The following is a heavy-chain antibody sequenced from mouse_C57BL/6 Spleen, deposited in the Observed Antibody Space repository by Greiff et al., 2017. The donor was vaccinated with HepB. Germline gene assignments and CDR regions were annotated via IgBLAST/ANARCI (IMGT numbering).Heavy chain of an antibody. CDR1: GFTFSDYG. J-gene: IGHJ1*03. D-gene: IGHD1-1*01. CDR2: ISSGSSTI. V-gene: IGHV5-17*01. Sequence: EVQRVEPGGGLVKPGGSLKLSCAASGFTFSDYGMHWVRQAPEKGLEWVAYISSGSSTIYYADTVKGRFTISRDNAKNTLFLQMTSLRSEDTAMYYCARPGYYGSRGYFDVWGTGTTVTVSS. CDR3: ARPGYYGSRGYFDV.